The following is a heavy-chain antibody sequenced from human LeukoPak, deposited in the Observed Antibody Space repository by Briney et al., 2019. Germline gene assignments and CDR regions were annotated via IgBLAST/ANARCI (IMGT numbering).Heavy chain of an antibody. D-gene: IGHD6-19*01. CDR3: ARDSGWFRFDY. CDR1: GFTFSSFW. J-gene: IGHJ4*02. Sequence: GGSLRLSCAASGFTFSSFWMTWVRQAPGKGLEWVANIKEDGSQKYYVDSVKGRFTISRDNAKNSLFLQTNSLRVDNTAVYYCARDSGWFRFDYWGQGTLVTVSS. V-gene: IGHV3-7*03. CDR2: IKEDGSQK.